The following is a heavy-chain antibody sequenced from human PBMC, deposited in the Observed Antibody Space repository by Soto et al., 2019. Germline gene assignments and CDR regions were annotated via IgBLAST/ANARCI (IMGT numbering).Heavy chain of an antibody. CDR3: ARDGPAYYDFWSGYRFDY. Sequence: GGSLILSCAASGFTFSSYGMHWVRQAPGKGLEWVAVIWYDGSNKYYADSVKGRFTISRDNSKNTLYLQMNSLRAEDTAVYYCARDGPAYYDFWSGYRFDYWGQGTLVTVSS. CDR1: GFTFSSYG. D-gene: IGHD3-3*01. CDR2: IWYDGSNK. J-gene: IGHJ4*02. V-gene: IGHV3-33*01.